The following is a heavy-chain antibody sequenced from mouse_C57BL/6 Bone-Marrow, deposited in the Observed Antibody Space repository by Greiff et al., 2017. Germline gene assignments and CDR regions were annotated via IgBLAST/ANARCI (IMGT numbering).Heavy chain of an antibody. J-gene: IGHJ2*01. CDR1: GFNFSDYG. V-gene: IGHV5-17*01. Sequence: EVKLVESGGGLVKPGGSLKLPCAASGFNFSDYGMHWVRQAPEEGLEWVAYISSGSSTIFYADTVKGRFTISRDNSQDTLFLQKTSLRSEDKTMYYCARRDYPWFDYWGQGTTLTVSS. D-gene: IGHD2-4*01. CDR2: ISSGSSTI. CDR3: ARRDYPWFDY.